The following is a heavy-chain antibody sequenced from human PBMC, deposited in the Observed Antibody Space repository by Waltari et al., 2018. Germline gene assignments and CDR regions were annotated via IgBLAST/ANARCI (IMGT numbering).Heavy chain of an antibody. V-gene: IGHV3-74*01. CDR2: INTDGTRI. Sequence: EVELVESGGGLVQPGGSLRLSCAGPGFLPTSSWRHWVRQAPGKGLVWVSRINTDGTRISYADFVKGRFTISRDNAKKTLYLQMNGLRDEDTAVYYCARGRHYDYYYYGIGVWGQGTTVIVSS. J-gene: IGHJ6*02. CDR1: GFLPTSSW. D-gene: IGHD4-17*01. CDR3: ARGRHYDYYYYGIGV.